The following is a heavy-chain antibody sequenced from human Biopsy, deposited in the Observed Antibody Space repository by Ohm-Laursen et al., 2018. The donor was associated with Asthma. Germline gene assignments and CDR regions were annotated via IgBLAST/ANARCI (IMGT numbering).Heavy chain of an antibody. J-gene: IGHJ4*02. V-gene: IGHV4-31*11. CDR3: ARAQDYYDSRGYYRSFDY. CDR1: GGSFSGYY. CDR2: IYYSGST. Sequence: TLSLTCAVYGGSFSGYYWTWIRQHPGKGLEWIGIIYYSGSTYYNPSLKSRVSISIDTSKNQFSLKLSSVTAADTAVYYCARAQDYYDSRGYYRSFDYWGQGTLVTVSS. D-gene: IGHD3-22*01.